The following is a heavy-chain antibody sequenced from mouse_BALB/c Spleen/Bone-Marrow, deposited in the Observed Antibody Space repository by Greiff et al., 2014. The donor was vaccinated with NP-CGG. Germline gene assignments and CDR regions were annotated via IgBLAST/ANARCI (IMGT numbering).Heavy chain of an antibody. V-gene: IGHV5-12-2*01. D-gene: IGHD1-1*01. Sequence: EVQLVESGGGLVQPGGSLKLSCAASGFTFSSYTMSWVRQTPEKRLEWVAYISNGGGSTYYPDTVKGRFTISRDNAKNTLYLQMSSLKSEDTAMYYCARHYYGSSYFDHWGQGTTLTVSS. J-gene: IGHJ2*01. CDR2: ISNGGGST. CDR1: GFTFSSYT. CDR3: ARHYYGSSYFDH.